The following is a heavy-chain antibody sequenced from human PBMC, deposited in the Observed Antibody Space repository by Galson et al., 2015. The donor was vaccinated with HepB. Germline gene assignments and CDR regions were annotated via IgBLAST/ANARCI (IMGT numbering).Heavy chain of an antibody. J-gene: IGHJ3*02. CDR2: IVVGSGNT. D-gene: IGHD2-15*01. V-gene: IGHV1-58*02. CDR1: GFAFTSSA. Sequence: SVKVSCKASGFAFTSSAMQWVRQARGQRLEWIGWIVVGSGNTNYAQKFQERVTITRDMSTSTAYMELSSLRSEDTAVYYCAAASNGYCSGGSCYGLDAFDIWGRGTMVTVSS. CDR3: AAASNGYCSGGSCYGLDAFDI.